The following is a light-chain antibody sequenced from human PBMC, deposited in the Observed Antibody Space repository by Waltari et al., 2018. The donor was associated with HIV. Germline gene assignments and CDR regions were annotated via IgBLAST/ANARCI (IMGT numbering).Light chain of an antibody. CDR1: QSVSSS. V-gene: IGKV3-11*01. Sequence: EIVLTQSPATLSLSPGERATLSCRVSQSVSSSLAWYQQKPGQAPRLLIYDASNRATGIPARFSGSGSGTDFTLTISSLEPEDIAVYYCQRRSNPFTFGPGTKVDIK. J-gene: IGKJ3*01. CDR3: QRRSNPFT. CDR2: DAS.